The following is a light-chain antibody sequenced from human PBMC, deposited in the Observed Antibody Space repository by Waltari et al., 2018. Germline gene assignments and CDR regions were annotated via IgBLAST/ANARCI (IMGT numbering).Light chain of an antibody. V-gene: IGKV1-9*01. CDR2: TAS. CDR1: QGISNY. Sequence: IQLTQSPSSLSASVGDRVTITCRASQGISNYLAWYQQKSGKAPKLLIYTASTLQSGVPSTCRGRGSGTEFTLTISSLQPEDFATYYGQQLNSYPPTFGGGTKVEIK. J-gene: IGKJ4*01. CDR3: QQLNSYPPT.